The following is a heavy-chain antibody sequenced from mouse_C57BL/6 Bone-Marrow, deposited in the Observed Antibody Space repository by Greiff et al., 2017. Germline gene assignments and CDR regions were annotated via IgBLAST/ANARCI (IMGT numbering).Heavy chain of an antibody. CDR1: GYTFTDYY. CDR3: AMYYYSSSPAWFAY. Sequence: EVQLQQSGPELVKPGASVKISCKASGYTFTDYYMNWVKQSHGKSLEWIGDINPNNGGTSYNQKFKGKATLTVDTSSSTAYMELRSLTSEDSAVYYCAMYYYSSSPAWFAYWGQGTLVTVSA. J-gene: IGHJ3*01. D-gene: IGHD1-1*01. CDR2: INPNNGGT. V-gene: IGHV1-26*01.